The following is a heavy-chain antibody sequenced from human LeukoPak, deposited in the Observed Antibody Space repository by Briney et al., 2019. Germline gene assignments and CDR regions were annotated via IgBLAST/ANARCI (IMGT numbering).Heavy chain of an antibody. V-gene: IGHV3-30*02. J-gene: IGHJ5*02. CDR3: AKDYGISGTGGAWLDP. Sequence: GGSLRLSYAASGFTFRSYGMHWVRQAPGKGLQWVSFIRYDGSSIYYEDSVKGRFTITRDNSKNTLYLQMNSLRFEDTAVYYCAKDYGISGTGGAWLDPWGRGTLVTVSS. D-gene: IGHD1-20*01. CDR2: IRYDGSSI. CDR1: GFTFRSYG.